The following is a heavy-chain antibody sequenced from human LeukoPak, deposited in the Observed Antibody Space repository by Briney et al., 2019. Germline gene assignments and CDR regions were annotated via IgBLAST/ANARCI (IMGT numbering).Heavy chain of an antibody. J-gene: IGHJ6*02. CDR2: IYSGGST. CDR3: AREGYSSGWYSDYYYYGMDV. Sequence: PGGSLRLSCAASGFTFSSYAMSWVRQAPGKGLEWVSVIYSGGSTYYADSVKGRFTISRDNSKNTLYLQMNSLRAEDTAVYYCAREGYSSGWYSDYYYYGMDVWGQGTTVTVSS. D-gene: IGHD6-19*01. V-gene: IGHV3-53*01. CDR1: GFTFSSYA.